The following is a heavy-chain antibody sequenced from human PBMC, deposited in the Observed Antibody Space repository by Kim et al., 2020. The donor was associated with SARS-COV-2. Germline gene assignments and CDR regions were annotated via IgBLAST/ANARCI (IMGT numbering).Heavy chain of an antibody. Sequence: APKFQGRVTITADKPTSTAYMELSSLRSEDTAVYYCARSGYSYGPSSMDYWGQGTLVTVSS. D-gene: IGHD5-18*01. V-gene: IGHV1-69*02. J-gene: IGHJ4*02. CDR3: ARSGYSYGPSSMDY.